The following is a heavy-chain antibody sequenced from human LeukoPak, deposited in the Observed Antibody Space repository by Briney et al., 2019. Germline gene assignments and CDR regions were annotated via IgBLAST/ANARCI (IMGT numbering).Heavy chain of an antibody. J-gene: IGHJ3*02. V-gene: IGHV1-8*03. CDR3: ARGLNPIAVAGTGPGAFDI. Sequence: ASVKVSCKASGYTFTSYDINWVRQATGQGLEWMGWMNPNSGNTGYAQKFQGRVTITRNTSISTAYMELSSLRSEDTAVYYCARGLNPIAVAGTGPGAFDIWGQGTMVTVSS. D-gene: IGHD6-19*01. CDR2: MNPNSGNT. CDR1: GYTFTSYD.